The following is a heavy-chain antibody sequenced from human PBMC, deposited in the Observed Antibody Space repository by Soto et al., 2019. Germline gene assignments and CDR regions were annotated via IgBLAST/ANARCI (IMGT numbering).Heavy chain of an antibody. Sequence: EVQLLASGGGLVQPGGSLRLSCAASGFTFSSYAMSWVRQAPGKGLEWVSAISGSGGSTYYADSVKGRFTISRDNSKNRLYQQMNSLKAEDTAVHSFAEDPRGYYGSWIIFDYWGQGSRVTVSS. CDR2: ISGSGGST. CDR3: AEDPRGYYGSWIIFDY. V-gene: IGHV3-23*01. J-gene: IGHJ4*02. CDR1: GFTFSSYA. D-gene: IGHD3-10*01.